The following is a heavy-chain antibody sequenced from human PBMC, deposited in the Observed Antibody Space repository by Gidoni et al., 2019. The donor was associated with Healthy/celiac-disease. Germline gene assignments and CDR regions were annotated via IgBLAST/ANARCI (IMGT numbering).Heavy chain of an antibody. D-gene: IGHD1-1*01. Sequence: QVQLVQSGAEVKKPGASVKVSCKASGYTFTSYAMHWVRQAPGQRLEWMGWINAGNGNTKYSQKFQGRVTITRDTSASTAYMELSSLRSEDTAVYYCASGKGTTGTAYYYYGMDVWGQGTTVTVSS. J-gene: IGHJ6*02. CDR3: ASGKGTTGTAYYYYGMDV. CDR1: GYTFTSYA. CDR2: INAGNGNT. V-gene: IGHV1-3*01.